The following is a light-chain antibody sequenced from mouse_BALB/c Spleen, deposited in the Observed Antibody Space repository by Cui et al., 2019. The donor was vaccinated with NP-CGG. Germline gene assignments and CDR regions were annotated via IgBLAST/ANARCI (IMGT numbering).Light chain of an antibody. CDR2: GTN. J-gene: IGLJ1*01. Sequence: QVVVTQESALTTSPGETVTLTCRSITGAVTTSNYANWVQEKPDHLFTGLIGGTNNRVPGVPARFSGSLIGDKAALTITGAQTEDEAIYFCALWYSNHWVFGGGTKLTVL. CDR1: TGAVTTSNY. V-gene: IGLV1*01. CDR3: ALWYSNHWV.